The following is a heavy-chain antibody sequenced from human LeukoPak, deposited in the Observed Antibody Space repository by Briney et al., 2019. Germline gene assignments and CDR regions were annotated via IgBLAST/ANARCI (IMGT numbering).Heavy chain of an antibody. Sequence: ASVKVSCKASGYTFTSFGISWVRQAPGQGLEWMGWISAYNGNTNYAQKLQGRVTMTTDTSTSTAYMELRSLRSDDTAVYYCARRVRYYYGSGSYYEYYFDYWGQGTLVTVSS. CDR1: GYTFTSFG. CDR2: ISAYNGNT. J-gene: IGHJ4*02. D-gene: IGHD3-10*01. V-gene: IGHV1-18*01. CDR3: ARRVRYYYGSGSYYEYYFDY.